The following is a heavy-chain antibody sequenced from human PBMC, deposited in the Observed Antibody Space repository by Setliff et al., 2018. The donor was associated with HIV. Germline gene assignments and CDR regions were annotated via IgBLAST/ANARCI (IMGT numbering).Heavy chain of an antibody. J-gene: IGHJ5*02. Sequence: ASETLSLTCAVDGGSLRGYYWSWIRQPPGKGLEWIGYIYYTGSTYYNPSLKSRVSISVDTSKNQFSLKLTSVTAADTAVYYCVKAAAAPSWFDPWGQGTLVTVSS. CDR2: IYYTGST. D-gene: IGHD6-13*01. CDR1: GGSLRGYY. CDR3: VKAAAAPSWFDP. V-gene: IGHV4-59*06.